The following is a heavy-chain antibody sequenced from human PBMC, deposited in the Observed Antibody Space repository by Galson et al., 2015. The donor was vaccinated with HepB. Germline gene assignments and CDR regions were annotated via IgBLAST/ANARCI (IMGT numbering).Heavy chain of an antibody. CDR3: AKDQIVVVVAATDFDY. CDR2: ISGSGGST. Sequence: SLRLSCAASGFTFSSYAMSWVRQAPGKGLEWVSAISGSGGSTYYADSVKGRFTISRDNSKNTLYLQMNSLRAEDTAVYYCAKDQIVVVVAATDFDYWGQGTLVTVSS. V-gene: IGHV3-23*01. J-gene: IGHJ4*02. D-gene: IGHD2-15*01. CDR1: GFTFSSYA.